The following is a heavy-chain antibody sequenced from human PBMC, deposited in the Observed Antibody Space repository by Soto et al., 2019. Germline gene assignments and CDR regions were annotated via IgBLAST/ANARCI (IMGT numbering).Heavy chain of an antibody. CDR1: GFTFSAYA. J-gene: IGHJ6*02. D-gene: IGHD3-10*01. CDR3: AKNRGSGNPYYYDMDV. Sequence: EVQLLESGGGLVQPGGSLRLSCAASGFTFSAYAMSWVRQAPGKGLEWVSAIKSSGAATFYADSVEGRFTISRDDSKNTLYLQMTSLRADDTAVYHCAKNRGSGNPYYYDMDVWGQGTTVTVSS. CDR2: IKSSGAAT. V-gene: IGHV3-23*01.